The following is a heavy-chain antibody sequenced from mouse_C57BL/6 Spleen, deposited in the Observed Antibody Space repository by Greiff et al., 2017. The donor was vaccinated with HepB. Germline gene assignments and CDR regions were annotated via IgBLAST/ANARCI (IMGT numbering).Heavy chain of an antibody. Sequence: VQLQQPGAELVKPGASVKLSCKASGYTFTSYWMQWVKQRPGQGLEWIGEIDPSDSYTNYNQKFKGKATLTVDKSSSTAYMQLSSLTSEDSAVYYCAREKDYGTYWGQGTTLTVSS. CDR1: GYTFTSYW. CDR3: AREKDYGTY. V-gene: IGHV1-50*01. CDR2: IDPSDSYT. D-gene: IGHD1-1*01. J-gene: IGHJ2*01.